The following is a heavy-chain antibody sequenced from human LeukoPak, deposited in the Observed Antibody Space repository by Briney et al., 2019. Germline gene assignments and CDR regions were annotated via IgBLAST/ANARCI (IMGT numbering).Heavy chain of an antibody. Sequence: SQTLSLTCTVSVDSIISGDYYWSWIRQPPGKGLEWIGYIFYRGNTYFNPSLETRLTISVDTSKNQFSLNVSSVTAADTAFYYCARVSRFNYFDYWGQGTLVTVSS. CDR2: IFYRGNT. J-gene: IGHJ4*02. V-gene: IGHV4-30-4*01. CDR3: ARVSRFNYFDY. CDR1: VDSIISGDYY. D-gene: IGHD3-10*01.